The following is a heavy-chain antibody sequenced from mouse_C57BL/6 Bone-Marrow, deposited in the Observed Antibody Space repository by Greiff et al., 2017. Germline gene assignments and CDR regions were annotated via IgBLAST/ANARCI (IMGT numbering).Heavy chain of an antibody. CDR2: ISYDGSN. D-gene: IGHD2-1*01. CDR3: ASLYYGGFAY. Sequence: EVQVVESGPGLVKPSQSLSLTCSVTGYSITSGYYWNWIRQFPGNKLEWMGYISYDGSNNYNPSLKNRISITRDTSKNQFFLKLNSVTTEDTATYYCASLYYGGFAYWGQGTLVTVSA. CDR1: GYSITSGYY. V-gene: IGHV3-6*01. J-gene: IGHJ3*01.